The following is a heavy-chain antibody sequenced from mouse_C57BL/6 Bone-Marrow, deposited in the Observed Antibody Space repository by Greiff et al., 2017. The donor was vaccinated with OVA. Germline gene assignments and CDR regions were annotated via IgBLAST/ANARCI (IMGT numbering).Heavy chain of an antibody. CDR2: IWSDGST. Sequence: VKLVESGPGLVAPSQSLSITCTVSGFSFTSYGVHWVRQPPGKGLEWLVVIWSDGSTTYHSALKSRLSLRKDNSKSQVFLKMNSLQTVDTAMYYCSIHERITTVVATGAMDYWGQGTSVTVSS. D-gene: IGHD1-1*01. V-gene: IGHV2-6-1*01. CDR1: GFSFTSYG. J-gene: IGHJ4*01. CDR3: SIHERITTVVATGAMDY.